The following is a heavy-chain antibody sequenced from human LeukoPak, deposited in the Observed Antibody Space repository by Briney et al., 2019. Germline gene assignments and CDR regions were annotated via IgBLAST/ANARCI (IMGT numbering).Heavy chain of an antibody. CDR2: IYYSGST. J-gene: IGHJ4*02. V-gene: IGHV4-59*01. D-gene: IGHD3/OR15-3a*01. CDR3: ARQFRTGYFDY. CDR1: GGSISSYY. Sequence: SETLSLTCTVSGGSISSYYWSWIRQPPGKGLGWIGYIYYSGSTNYNPSLKSRVTISVDTSKDQFSLKLSSVTAADTAVYYCARQFRTGYFDYWGQGTLVTVSS.